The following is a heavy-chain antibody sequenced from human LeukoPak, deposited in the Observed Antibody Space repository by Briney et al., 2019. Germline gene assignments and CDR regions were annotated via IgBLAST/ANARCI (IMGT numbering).Heavy chain of an antibody. CDR3: ARQPDADYGENWFDP. CDR1: GGFISSSSYY. Sequence: SETLSLTCTVSGGFISSSSYYWGWIRQPPGKGLEWIGSIYYSGSTYYNPSLKSRVTISVDTSKNQFSLKLSSVTAADTAVYYCARQPDADYGENWFDPWGQGTLVTVSS. CDR2: IYYSGST. D-gene: IGHD4-17*01. J-gene: IGHJ5*02. V-gene: IGHV4-39*01.